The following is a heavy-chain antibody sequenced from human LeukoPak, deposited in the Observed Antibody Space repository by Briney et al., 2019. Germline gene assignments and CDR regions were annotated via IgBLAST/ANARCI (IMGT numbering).Heavy chain of an antibody. D-gene: IGHD2-21*02. CDR1: GYTFTGYY. Sequence: ASVKVSCKASGYTFTGYYIFWVRQAPGQGLKWMGRINPNSGGTQYAQEFQGRVTMTRDTSISTAYMELSRLRSDDTAVYYCARLAVVTDSRPFDYWGQGTLVTVSS. V-gene: IGHV1-2*06. CDR3: ARLAVVTDSRPFDY. J-gene: IGHJ4*02. CDR2: INPNSGGT.